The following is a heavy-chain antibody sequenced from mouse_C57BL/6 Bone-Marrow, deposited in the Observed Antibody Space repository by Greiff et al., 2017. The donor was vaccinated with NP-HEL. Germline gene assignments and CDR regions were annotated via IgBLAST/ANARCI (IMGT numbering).Heavy chain of an antibody. CDR2: IDPSDSET. Sequence: QVQLQQPGAELVRPGSSVKLSCKASGYTFTSYWMHWVKQRPIQGLEWIGNIDPSDSETHYNQKFKDKATLTVDKSSSTAYMQLSSLTSEDSAVYYCARVPSTTRVDWYFEVWGTEAPVTASS. CDR3: ARVPSTTRVDWYFEV. V-gene: IGHV1-52*01. CDR1: GYTFTSYW. J-gene: IGHJ1*03. D-gene: IGHD1-1*01.